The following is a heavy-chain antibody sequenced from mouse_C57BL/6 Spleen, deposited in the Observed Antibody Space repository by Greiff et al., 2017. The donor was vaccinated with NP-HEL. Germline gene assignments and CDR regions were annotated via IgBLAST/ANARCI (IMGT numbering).Heavy chain of an antibody. J-gene: IGHJ2*01. CDR3: ARLLLRDFDY. D-gene: IGHD2-3*01. Sequence: EVKLQESGGGLVKPGGSLKLSCAASGFTFSSYTMSWVRQTPEKRLEWVATISGGGGNTYYPDSVKGRFTISRDNAKNTLYLQMSSLRSEDTALYYCARLLLRDFDYWGQGTTLTVSS. CDR2: ISGGGGNT. V-gene: IGHV5-9*01. CDR1: GFTFSSYT.